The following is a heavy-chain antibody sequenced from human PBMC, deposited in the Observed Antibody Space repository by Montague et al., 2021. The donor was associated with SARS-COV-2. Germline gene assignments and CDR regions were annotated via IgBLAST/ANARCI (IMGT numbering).Heavy chain of an antibody. V-gene: IGHV4-39*01. CDR1: SSSFLPYY. Sequence: SETLSLTCAVNSSSFLPYYWSWIRQPPGEGLEWIGSIYYSGTTYYNPSLQSRVTISVDTSKKQFSLKLSSVTAADTAVYYCARETYTSGWFQQFDYWGQGTLVTVSS. J-gene: IGHJ4*02. CDR2: IYYSGTT. D-gene: IGHD6-19*01. CDR3: ARETYTSGWFQQFDY.